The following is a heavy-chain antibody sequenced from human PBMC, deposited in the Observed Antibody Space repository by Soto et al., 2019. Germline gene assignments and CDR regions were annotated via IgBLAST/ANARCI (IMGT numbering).Heavy chain of an antibody. V-gene: IGHV3-30*03. J-gene: IGHJ3*02. D-gene: IGHD5-18*01. CDR2: ISYDGSNK. Sequence: QVQLVESGGGVVQPGRSLRLSCAASGFTFSSYGMHWVRQAPGKGLEWVAVISYDGSNKYYADSVKGRFTISRDNSKNTLYLQMNSLRAEDTAVYYCAISSWDKALDAFDIWGQGTMVTVSS. CDR1: GFTFSSYG. CDR3: AISSWDKALDAFDI.